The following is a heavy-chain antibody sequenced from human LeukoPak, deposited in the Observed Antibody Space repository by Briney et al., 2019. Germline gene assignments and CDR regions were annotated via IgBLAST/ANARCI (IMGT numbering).Heavy chain of an antibody. Sequence: PGGSLRLSCAASGFTFSSYGMHWVRQAPGKGLEWVAVISYDGSNKYYADSVKGRFTISRDNSKNTLYLQMNSLRAEDTAVYYCAKDGVGATTRPDAFDIWGQGTMVTVSS. D-gene: IGHD1-26*01. CDR1: GFTFSSYG. J-gene: IGHJ3*02. CDR2: ISYDGSNK. V-gene: IGHV3-30*18. CDR3: AKDGVGATTRPDAFDI.